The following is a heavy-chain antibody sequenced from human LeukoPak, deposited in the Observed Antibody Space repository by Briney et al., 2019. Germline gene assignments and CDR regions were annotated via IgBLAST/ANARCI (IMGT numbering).Heavy chain of an antibody. D-gene: IGHD6-19*01. Sequence: GGSLRLSCSASGFTFSSYAMHWVRQAPGKGLEYVSAISSNGGSTYYADSVKGRFTISRDNSENTLYLQMSSLRAEDTAVYYCVKWRAVAGYAHWGQGTLVTVSS. CDR1: GFTFSSYA. CDR2: ISSNGGST. CDR3: VKWRAVAGYAH. J-gene: IGHJ4*02. V-gene: IGHV3-64D*06.